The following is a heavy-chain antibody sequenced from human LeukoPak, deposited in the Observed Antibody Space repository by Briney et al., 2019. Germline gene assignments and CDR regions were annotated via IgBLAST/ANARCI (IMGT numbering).Heavy chain of an antibody. D-gene: IGHD2/OR15-2a*01. CDR2: IYYSGNT. V-gene: IGHV4-59*04. Sequence: SETLSLTCTVSGGSISGYYWSWIRQPPGKGLEWIGNIYYSGNTYYNPSLKSRLSIFVDTSKNQFSLKLSSVTAADTGVYYCARQFYDNGPAYDYWGQGTLVTVSS. CDR1: GGSISGYY. CDR3: ARQFYDNGPAYDY. J-gene: IGHJ4*02.